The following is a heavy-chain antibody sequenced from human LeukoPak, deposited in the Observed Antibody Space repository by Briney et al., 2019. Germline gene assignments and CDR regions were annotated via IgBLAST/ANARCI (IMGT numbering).Heavy chain of an antibody. V-gene: IGHV3-7*01. CDR3: ATKETSTSGWSY. D-gene: IGHD6-19*01. J-gene: IGHJ4*02. CDR2: IKEDGSEK. Sequence: SGGSLRLSCAASGFTFNRDWTAWVRQAPGKGLEWVANIKEDGSEKNYVDSVKGRFTISRDNAVNSVYLQMNDLRAEDTGVYYCATKETSTSGWSYWGQGTLVTVSS. CDR1: GFTFNRDW.